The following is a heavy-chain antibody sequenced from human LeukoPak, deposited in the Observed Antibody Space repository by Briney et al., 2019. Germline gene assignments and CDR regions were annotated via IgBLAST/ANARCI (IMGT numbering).Heavy chain of an antibody. D-gene: IGHD2-2*03. CDR2: IYSGGST. CDR1: GFTLSSNY. CDR3: ARVDIDIVAGMDV. Sequence: GGSLRLSCAASGFTLSSNYMSWVRQAPGKGLEWVSLIYSGGSTYYADSVKGRFTISRDNSKNTLYLQMNSRRAGDTAVYYCARVDIDIVAGMDVWGQGTTVTVSS. J-gene: IGHJ6*02. V-gene: IGHV3-53*01.